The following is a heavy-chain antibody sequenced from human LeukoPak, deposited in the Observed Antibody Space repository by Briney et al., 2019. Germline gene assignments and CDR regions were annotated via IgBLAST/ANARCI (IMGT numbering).Heavy chain of an antibody. Sequence: PGGSLRLSCAASGFTFSSYWMHWVRQAPGKGLVWVSRINSDGSSTSYADSVKGRFTISRDNAKNTLYLQMNSLRAEDTAVYYCARDPRLLWFGELFSGYYMDVWGKGTTVTVSS. CDR1: GFTFSSYW. J-gene: IGHJ6*03. CDR2: INSDGSST. CDR3: ARDPRLLWFGELFSGYYMDV. V-gene: IGHV3-74*01. D-gene: IGHD3-10*01.